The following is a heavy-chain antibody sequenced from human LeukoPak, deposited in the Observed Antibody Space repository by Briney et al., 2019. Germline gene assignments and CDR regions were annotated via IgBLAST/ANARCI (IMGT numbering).Heavy chain of an antibody. D-gene: IGHD3-16*02. CDR3: ARAHLGELSDY. V-gene: IGHV4-34*01. J-gene: IGHJ4*02. CDR2: INHSGST. Sequence: PSETLSLTCAVYGGSFSGYYWSWIRQPPGKGLEWIGEINHSGSTNYNPSLKSRVTISVDTSKNQFSLKLSSVTAADTAVYYCARAHLGELSDYWGQGTLVTVSS. CDR1: GGSFSGYY.